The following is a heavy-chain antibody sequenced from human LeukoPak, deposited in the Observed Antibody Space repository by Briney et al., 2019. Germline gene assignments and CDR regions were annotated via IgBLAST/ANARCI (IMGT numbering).Heavy chain of an antibody. V-gene: IGHV3-23*01. CDR2: ISGGSGSST. D-gene: IGHD3-9*01. CDR1: GFTFSSYA. CDR3: ATILTGYYLDY. J-gene: IGHJ4*02. Sequence: PGGSLRLSCAASGFTFSSYAMSWVRQAPGKGLEWFTAISGGSGSSTYYADSVKGRFTISRDNSKNTLYLQMNSLRAEDTAVYYCATILTGYYLDYWGQGTLVTVSS.